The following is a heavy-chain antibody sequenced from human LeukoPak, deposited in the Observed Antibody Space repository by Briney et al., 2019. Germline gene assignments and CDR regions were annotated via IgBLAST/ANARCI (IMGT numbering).Heavy chain of an antibody. J-gene: IGHJ3*02. Sequence: SETLSLTRTVSGGSISSYYWSWIRQPPWKGLEWIGYVYYSGSTNSNPSLKSRVTISVDTTKNQFSLMLSSVTAADTAVYYCARADSSGWYLLTFDIWGQGTMVTVSS. CDR1: GGSISSYY. CDR3: ARADSSGWYLLTFDI. V-gene: IGHV4-59*08. D-gene: IGHD6-19*01. CDR2: VYYSGST.